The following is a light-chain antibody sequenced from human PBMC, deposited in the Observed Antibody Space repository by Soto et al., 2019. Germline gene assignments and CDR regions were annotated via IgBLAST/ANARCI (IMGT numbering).Light chain of an antibody. Sequence: EIVLTQSPGTLSLSPGERATLSCRASQSVSRSYLAWYQQKPGQAPRLLIYGASSRATGIPDRFRGSGSGTDFTLTISRLDPEDFAVYYCQQYGGSPWTFGQGTTVEIK. J-gene: IGKJ1*01. CDR3: QQYGGSPWT. V-gene: IGKV3-20*01. CDR2: GAS. CDR1: QSVSRSY.